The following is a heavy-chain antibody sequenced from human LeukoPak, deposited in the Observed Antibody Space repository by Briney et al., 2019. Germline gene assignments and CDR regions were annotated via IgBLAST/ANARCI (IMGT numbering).Heavy chain of an antibody. Sequence: KPGRSLRLSCAASGLTFSTYGMHWVRQAPGKGLEWVAVISYDGSNYYYADSVKGRFTISRDNPKNTLYLQMNSPRAEDTAVYYCARTYYDSTGYYGWEYYFDYWGQGTLVTVSS. CDR3: ARTYYDSTGYYGWEYYFDY. J-gene: IGHJ4*02. CDR1: GLTFSTYG. D-gene: IGHD3-22*01. CDR2: ISYDGSNY. V-gene: IGHV3-30*03.